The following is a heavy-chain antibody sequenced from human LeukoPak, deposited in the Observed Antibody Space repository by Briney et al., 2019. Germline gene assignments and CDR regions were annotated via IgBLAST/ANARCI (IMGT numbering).Heavy chain of an antibody. Sequence: ASVKVPCKVSGYTLTELSMHWVRQAPGKGLEWMGGFDPEDGETIYAQKFQGRVTMTEDTSTDTAYMELSSLRSEDTAVYYCATAPIQLPHLTNGWFDPWGQGTLVTVSS. J-gene: IGHJ5*02. D-gene: IGHD2-2*01. CDR2: FDPEDGET. CDR3: ATAPIQLPHLTNGWFDP. V-gene: IGHV1-24*01. CDR1: GYTLTELS.